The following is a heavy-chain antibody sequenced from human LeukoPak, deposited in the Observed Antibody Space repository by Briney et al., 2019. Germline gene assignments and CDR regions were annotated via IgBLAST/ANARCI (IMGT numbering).Heavy chain of an antibody. Sequence: ASVKVSCKASGGTFTSYAMNWVRQAPGQGLEWMGWINTNTGNPTYAQGFTGRFVFSLDTSVGTAYLQISSLKAEDTAVYYCARDGLPPLWSDYYYGMDVWGQGTTVIVSS. CDR1: GGTFTSYA. J-gene: IGHJ6*02. V-gene: IGHV7-4-1*02. CDR3: ARDGLPPLWSDYYYGMDV. CDR2: INTNTGNP. D-gene: IGHD3-10*01.